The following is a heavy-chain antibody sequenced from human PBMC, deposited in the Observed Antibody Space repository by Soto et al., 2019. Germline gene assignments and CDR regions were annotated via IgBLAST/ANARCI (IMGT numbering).Heavy chain of an antibody. Sequence: SNSSYYWGWVRQMPGKGLEWMGIIYPGDSDTRYSPSFQGQVTISADKSISTAYLQWSSLKASDTAMYYCAIYYDSSGPYYWGQGTLVTVSS. V-gene: IGHV5-51*01. CDR3: AIYYDSSGPYY. D-gene: IGHD3-22*01. J-gene: IGHJ4*02. CDR1: SNSSYY. CDR2: IYPGDSDT.